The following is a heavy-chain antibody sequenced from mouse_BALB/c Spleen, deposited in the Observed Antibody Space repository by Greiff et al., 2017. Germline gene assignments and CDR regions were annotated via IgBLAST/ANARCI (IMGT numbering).Heavy chain of an antibody. CDR3: ARAYGNDVSWFAY. V-gene: IGHV1S56*01. CDR1: GYTFTSYY. CDR2: IYPGNVNT. Sequence: VQLQESGPELVKPGASVRISCKASGYTFTSYYIHWVKQRPGQGLEWIGWIYPGNVNTKYNEKFKGKATLTADKSSSTAYMQLSSLTSEDSAVYCCARAYGNDVSWFAYWGQGTLVTVSA. D-gene: IGHD2-2*01. J-gene: IGHJ3*01.